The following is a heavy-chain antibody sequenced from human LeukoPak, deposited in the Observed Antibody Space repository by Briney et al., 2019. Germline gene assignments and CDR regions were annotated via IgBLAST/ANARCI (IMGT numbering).Heavy chain of an antibody. CDR3: ANKGVAVAPAGAFDI. J-gene: IGHJ3*02. D-gene: IGHD6-19*01. CDR2: ISSSSSYI. CDR1: GFTFSSYS. Sequence: PGGSLRLSCAASGFTFSSYSMTWVRQAPGKGLEWVSSISSSSSYIYYADSVKGRFTISRDNSKNTLYLQMNSLRAEDTAVYYCANKGVAVAPAGAFDIWGQGTMVTVSS. V-gene: IGHV3-21*04.